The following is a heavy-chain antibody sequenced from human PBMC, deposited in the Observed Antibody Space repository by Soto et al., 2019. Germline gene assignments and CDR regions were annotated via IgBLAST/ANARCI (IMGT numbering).Heavy chain of an antibody. CDR1: GFTFSSYA. V-gene: IGHV3-23*01. J-gene: IGHJ4*02. Sequence: EVQLLESGGGLVQPGGSLRLSCAASGFTFSSYAMSWVRQAPGKGLEWVSAISGSGGSTYYADSVKGRFTISRDNSKNTLYRQLNRLSAEHTAVYYCGWELLRRYFDYWGQGPLVTLSS. CDR2: ISGSGGST. CDR3: GWELLRRYFDY. D-gene: IGHD1-26*01.